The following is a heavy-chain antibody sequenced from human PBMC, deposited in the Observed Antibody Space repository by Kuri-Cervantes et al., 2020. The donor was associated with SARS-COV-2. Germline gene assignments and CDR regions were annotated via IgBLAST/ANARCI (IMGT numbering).Heavy chain of an antibody. CDR1: GGSISSSSYY. Sequence: ESLKISCTVSGGSISSSSYYWGWIRQPPGKGLEWIGSIYYSGSTYYNPSLKSRVTISVDTSKNQFSLKLSSVTAADTAVYYCARIASSSGWENFDYWGQGTLVTVSS. V-gene: IGHV4-39*01. D-gene: IGHD6-19*01. CDR3: ARIASSSGWENFDY. CDR2: IYYSGST. J-gene: IGHJ4*02.